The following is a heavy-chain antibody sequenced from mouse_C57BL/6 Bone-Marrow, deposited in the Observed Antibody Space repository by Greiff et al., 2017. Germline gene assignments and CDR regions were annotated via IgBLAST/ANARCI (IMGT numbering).Heavy chain of an antibody. J-gene: IGHJ3*01. V-gene: IGHV1-53*01. D-gene: IGHD2-4*01. CDR1: GYTFTSYW. CDR3: ARSDYDYDVAY. CDR2: INPNNGGS. Sequence: QVQLQQPGTELVKPGASVKLSCKASGYTFTSYWMHWVKQRPGQGLEWIGNINPNNGGSNYNEKFKNKATLTVDKSSSTTYMQLSSLTSEDSAVYYCARSDYDYDVAYWGQGTLVTVSA.